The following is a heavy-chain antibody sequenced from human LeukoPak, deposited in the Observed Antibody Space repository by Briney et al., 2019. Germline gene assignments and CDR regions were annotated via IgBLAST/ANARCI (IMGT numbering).Heavy chain of an antibody. J-gene: IGHJ6*03. CDR2: INHSGST. Sequence: SETPSLTCAVYGGSFSGYYWSWIRQPPGKGLEWIGEINHSGSTNYNPSLKSRVTISVDTSKNQFSLKLSSVTAADTAVYYCARRGRYCSSTSCYAGPYYYYMDVWGKGTTVTISS. CDR3: ARRGRYCSSTSCYAGPYYYYMDV. V-gene: IGHV4-34*01. CDR1: GGSFSGYY. D-gene: IGHD2-2*01.